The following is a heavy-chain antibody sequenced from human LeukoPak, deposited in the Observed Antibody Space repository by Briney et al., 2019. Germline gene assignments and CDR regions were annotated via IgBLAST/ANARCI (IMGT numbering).Heavy chain of an antibody. J-gene: IGHJ4*02. CDR1: GFTFSSHG. D-gene: IGHD3-22*01. Sequence: PGTSLRLSCAASGFTFSSHGMHWVRQAPGMGLEWVALILYDGSNEYYADSVQGRFTISRDSPRNTLYLQMNSLRAEDTAVYYCAKDGTGGYYYLDYWGQGTLVTVSS. CDR3: AKDGTGGYYYLDY. V-gene: IGHV3-30*18. CDR2: ILYDGSNE.